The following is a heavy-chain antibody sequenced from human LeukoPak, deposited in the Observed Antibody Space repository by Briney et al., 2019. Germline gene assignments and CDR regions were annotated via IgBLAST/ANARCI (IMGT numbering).Heavy chain of an antibody. V-gene: IGHV4-59*01. Sequence: SETLSLTCTVSGGSISSYYWSWIRQPPGKGLEWIGYIYYSGSTNYNPSLKGRVTISVDTSKNQFSLKLSSVTAADTAVYYCARVELLGSSGWPFDYWGQGTLVTVSS. CDR2: IYYSGST. CDR1: GGSISSYY. CDR3: ARVELLGSSGWPFDY. D-gene: IGHD6-19*01. J-gene: IGHJ4*02.